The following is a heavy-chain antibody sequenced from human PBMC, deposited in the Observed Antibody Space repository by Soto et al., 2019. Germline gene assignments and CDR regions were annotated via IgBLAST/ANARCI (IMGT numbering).Heavy chain of an antibody. CDR3: AREYSSSSVYYYYYMDV. Sequence: GSLRLSCAASGFTVSSNYMSWVRQAPGKGLEWVSVIYSGGSTYYADSVKGRFTISRDNSKNTLYLQMNSLRAEDTAVYYCAREYSSSSVYYYYYMDVWGKGTTVTVSS. D-gene: IGHD6-6*01. V-gene: IGHV3-66*01. J-gene: IGHJ6*03. CDR2: IYSGGST. CDR1: GFTVSSNY.